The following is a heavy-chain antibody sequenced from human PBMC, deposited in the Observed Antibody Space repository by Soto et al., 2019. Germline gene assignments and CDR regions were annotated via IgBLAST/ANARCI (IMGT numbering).Heavy chain of an antibody. CDR2: IYYSGST. Sequence: QVQLQESGPGLVKPSQTLSLTCTVSGGSMSSGDYYWSWIRQPPGKGLEWIGYIYYSGSTYYNPSLKSRVTISVDTSKNQFSLKLSSVTAADTAVYYCARETGYCSGGSCYSRGYNWFDPWGQGTLVTVSS. CDR1: GGSMSSGDYY. CDR3: ARETGYCSGGSCYSRGYNWFDP. J-gene: IGHJ5*02. V-gene: IGHV4-30-4*01. D-gene: IGHD2-15*01.